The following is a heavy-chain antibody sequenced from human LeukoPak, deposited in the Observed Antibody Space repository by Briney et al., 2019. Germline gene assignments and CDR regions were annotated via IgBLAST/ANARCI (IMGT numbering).Heavy chain of an antibody. Sequence: PSETLSLTCAVYGGSFSGYYWSWIRQPPGKGLEWIGEINHSGSTNYSPSLKSRVTISVDTSKNQFSLKLSSVTAADTAVYCCARAPYYYGSGRAPPLNVWGQGTTVTVSS. V-gene: IGHV4-34*01. CDR1: GGSFSGYY. J-gene: IGHJ6*02. CDR3: ARAPYYYGSGRAPPLNV. D-gene: IGHD3-10*01. CDR2: INHSGST.